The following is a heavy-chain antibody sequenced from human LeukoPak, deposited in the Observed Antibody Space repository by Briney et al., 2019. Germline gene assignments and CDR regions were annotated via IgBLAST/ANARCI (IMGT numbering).Heavy chain of an antibody. V-gene: IGHV4-59*08. Sequence: SETLSLTCTVSGGSISSYYWSWIRQPPGKGLEWIGYIYYSGSTNYNPSLKSRVTISVDTSKNQFSLKLSSVTAADTAVYYCARHGASWERRAAFDIWGQGTMVTVSS. CDR2: IYYSGST. CDR3: ARHGASWERRAAFDI. J-gene: IGHJ3*02. D-gene: IGHD1-26*01. CDR1: GGSISSYY.